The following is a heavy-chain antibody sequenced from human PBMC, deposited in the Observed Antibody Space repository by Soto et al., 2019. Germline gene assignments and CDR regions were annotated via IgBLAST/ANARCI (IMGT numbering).Heavy chain of an antibody. Sequence: SETLSLTCTVSGGSVSSSEFYWGWIRQAPGKGLEWIGSINYSGSTHYNPSLKSRLTMYVDTSKNQFSLRLSSVTAADTAVYYCARQLAYYGSGSSPWGQGTLVTVSS. CDR2: INYSGST. J-gene: IGHJ5*02. V-gene: IGHV4-39*01. CDR1: GGSVSSSEFY. CDR3: ARQLAYYGSGSSP. D-gene: IGHD3-10*01.